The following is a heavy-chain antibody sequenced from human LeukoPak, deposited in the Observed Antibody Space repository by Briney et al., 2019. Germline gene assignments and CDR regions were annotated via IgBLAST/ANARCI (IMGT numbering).Heavy chain of an antibody. J-gene: IGHJ4*02. Sequence: SETLSLTCTVSGGSISSGGYYWSWIRQHPGKGLEWIGYTYYSGSTYYNPSLKSRVTISVDTSKNQLSLKLSSVTAADTAVYYCAREHATTGYFDYWGQGTLVTVSS. CDR1: GGSISSGGYY. V-gene: IGHV4-31*03. D-gene: IGHD4-17*01. CDR3: AREHATTGYFDY. CDR2: TYYSGST.